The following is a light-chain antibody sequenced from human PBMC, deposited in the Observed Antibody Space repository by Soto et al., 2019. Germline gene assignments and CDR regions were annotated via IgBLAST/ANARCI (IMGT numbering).Light chain of an antibody. CDR1: SSDVGAYNY. CDR3: SSYTSGSTLVV. CDR2: EVT. J-gene: IGLJ2*01. Sequence: QSVLTQPASVSGSPGQSITISCIGSSSDVGAYNYVSWYQQHPGKAPRLMIYEVTNRPSGVSNRFSGSKSGNTASLTISGLRAEDEADYYCSSYTSGSTLVVFGGGTKLTVL. V-gene: IGLV2-14*01.